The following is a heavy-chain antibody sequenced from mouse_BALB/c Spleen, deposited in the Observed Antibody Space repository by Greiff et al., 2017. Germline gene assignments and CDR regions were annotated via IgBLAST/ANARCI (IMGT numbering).Heavy chain of an antibody. V-gene: IGHV1S81*02. CDR2: INPSNGRT. CDR1: GYTFTSYW. J-gene: IGHJ4*01. CDR3: SRANAMDY. Sequence: QVQLQQSGAELVKPGASVKLSCKASGYTFTSYWMHWVKQRPGQGLEWIGEINPSNGRTNYNEKFKSKATLTVDKSSSTAYMQLSSLTSEDSAVYYCSRANAMDYWGQGTSVTVSS.